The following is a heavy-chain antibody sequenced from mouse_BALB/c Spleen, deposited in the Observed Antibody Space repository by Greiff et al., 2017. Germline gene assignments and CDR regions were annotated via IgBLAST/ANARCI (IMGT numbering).Heavy chain of an antibody. CDR3: ARWGKGGYYYAMDY. CDR1: GYTFTSYV. CDR2: INPYNDGT. Sequence: QLQESGPELVKPGASVKMSCKASGYTFTSYVMHWVKQKPGQGLEWIGYINPYNDGTKYNEKFKGKATLTSDKSSSTAYMELSSLTSEDSAVYYCARWGKGGYYYAMDYWGQGTSVTVSS. V-gene: IGHV1-14*01. J-gene: IGHJ4*01. D-gene: IGHD1-3*01.